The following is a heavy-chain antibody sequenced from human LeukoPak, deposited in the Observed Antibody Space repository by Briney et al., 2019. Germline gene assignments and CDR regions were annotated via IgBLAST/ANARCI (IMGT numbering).Heavy chain of an antibody. Sequence: GGSLRLSCAASGFTFSSYSMNWVRQAPGKGLEWVSSISSSSSYIYYADSVKGRFTISRDNVKNSLYLQMNSLRAEDTAVYYCARDPYSGSFDFGPFDYWGQGTLLTVSS. V-gene: IGHV3-21*01. D-gene: IGHD1-26*01. CDR1: GFTFSSYS. J-gene: IGHJ4*02. CDR3: ARDPYSGSFDFGPFDY. CDR2: ISSSSSYI.